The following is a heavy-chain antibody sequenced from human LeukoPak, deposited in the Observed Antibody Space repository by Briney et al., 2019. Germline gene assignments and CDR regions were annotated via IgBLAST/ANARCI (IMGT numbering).Heavy chain of an antibody. J-gene: IGHJ4*02. V-gene: IGHV3-30-3*01. CDR2: ISYDGSNK. CDR3: ARETRYSGYDFHYYFDY. CDR1: GFIFSSYA. D-gene: IGHD5-12*01. Sequence: PGGSLRLSCAASGFIFSSYAMHWVRQAPGKGLERVAVISYDGSNKYYADSVKGRFTISRDNSKNTLYLQMNSLRAEDTAVYYCARETRYSGYDFHYYFDYWGQGTLVTVSS.